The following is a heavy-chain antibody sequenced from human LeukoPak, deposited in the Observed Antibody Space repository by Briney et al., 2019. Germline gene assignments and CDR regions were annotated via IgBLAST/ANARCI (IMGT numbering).Heavy chain of an antibody. Sequence: SVKVSCKASGGTFSSYAISWVRQAPGHGLEWMGGIIPIFGTANYAQKFQGRVTITADKSTSTAYMELSSLRSEDTAVYYCATHSGYSYGFLDYWGQGTLVTVSS. CDR1: GGTFSSYA. J-gene: IGHJ4*02. CDR3: ATHSGYSYGFLDY. CDR2: IIPIFGTA. D-gene: IGHD5-18*01. V-gene: IGHV1-69*06.